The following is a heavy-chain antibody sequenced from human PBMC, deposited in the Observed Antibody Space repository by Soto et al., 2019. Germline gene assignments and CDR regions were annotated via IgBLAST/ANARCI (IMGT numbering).Heavy chain of an antibody. CDR1: GFTFNNYA. Sequence: EVQLLESGVGLVQPGGSMRLSCAASGFTFNNYAMTLVRQAPGKGLEGVSAISGGGDTTSYADSVKGRFTVSRDGSKNRLYLQMRSLRAEDTALYYCAKGLGASGSLTHRVDLWGSGAMVTVSS. V-gene: IGHV3-23*01. CDR2: ISGGGDTT. CDR3: AKGLGASGSLTHRVDL. D-gene: IGHD2-15*01. J-gene: IGHJ4*02.